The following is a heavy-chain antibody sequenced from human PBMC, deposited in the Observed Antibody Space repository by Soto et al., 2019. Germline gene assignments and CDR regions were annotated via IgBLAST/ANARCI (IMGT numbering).Heavy chain of an antibody. J-gene: IGHJ4*02. CDR2: ISGSGDNT. CDR1: GFTFSTYA. Sequence: EVQLLESGGGLVQPGGSLSLSWPASGFTFSTYAMTGVRKVPGKGLEWVSTISGSGDNTNYANSVRGRFTFSRDNSKNTLYLQMNPLRADDTAVYYCAKRPLAARHTDYWGQGTLVTVSS. CDR3: AKRPLAARHTDY. D-gene: IGHD6-6*01. V-gene: IGHV3-23*01.